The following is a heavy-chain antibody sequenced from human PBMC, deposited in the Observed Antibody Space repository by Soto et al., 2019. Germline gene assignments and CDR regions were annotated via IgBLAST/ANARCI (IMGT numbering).Heavy chain of an antibody. CDR3: AMSWRGSAIHRAIVVVVAAPTFDY. D-gene: IGHD2-15*01. CDR1: GFTFSSYA. Sequence: EVQLLESGGGLVQPGGSLRLSCAASGFTFSSYAMSWVRQAPGKGLEWVSAISGSGGSTYYADSVKGRCTISRDNSKNPLYLQMNSLRDEDTAVYYCAMSWRGSAIHRAIVVVVAAPTFDYWGQGTLVTVSS. V-gene: IGHV3-23*01. CDR2: ISGSGGST. J-gene: IGHJ4*02.